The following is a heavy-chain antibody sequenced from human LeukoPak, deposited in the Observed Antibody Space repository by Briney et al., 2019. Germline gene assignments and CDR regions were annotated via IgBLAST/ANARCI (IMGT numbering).Heavy chain of an antibody. CDR1: GGSISSYY. Sequence: SETLSLTCTVSGGSISSYYWGWIRQPPGEGLEWIGSIHYSATTYYNSPLKTRVTISVDTSENQFSLRLNVTAADTAVYYCARHGSPMYYFDYWGQGTLVTVSS. J-gene: IGHJ4*02. CDR2: IHYSATT. D-gene: IGHD1-26*01. CDR3: ARHGSPMYYFDY. V-gene: IGHV4-39*01.